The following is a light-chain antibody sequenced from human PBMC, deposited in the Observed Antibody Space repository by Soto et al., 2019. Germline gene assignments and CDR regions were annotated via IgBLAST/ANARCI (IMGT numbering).Light chain of an antibody. CDR1: QPINTW. CDR2: AAS. V-gene: IGKV1-12*01. CDR3: QQSNSFPYT. Sequence: DIQMTQSPSSVSASVGDIITITCRASQPINTWLAWYQQKPGKAPNLLIYAASTLHRGAPSRLSGRGSGTDFSLTIRNLEPEDFATYYCQQSNSFPYTFGQGTKVEMK. J-gene: IGKJ2*01.